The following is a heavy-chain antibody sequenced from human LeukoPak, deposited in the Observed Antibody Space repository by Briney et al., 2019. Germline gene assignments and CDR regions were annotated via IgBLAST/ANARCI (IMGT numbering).Heavy chain of an antibody. V-gene: IGHV1-2*02. CDR2: INPKTGGT. Sequence: GASVNVSCKASGYTFTDYYVHWVRQAPGQGLEWMGWINPKTGGTNYAQKFQGRVTMTRDTSVSTASMELSRLTFDDTAIYYCARDHNWNAFDHWGQGTQVSVSS. J-gene: IGHJ4*02. CDR1: GYTFTDYY. D-gene: IGHD1-1*01. CDR3: ARDHNWNAFDH.